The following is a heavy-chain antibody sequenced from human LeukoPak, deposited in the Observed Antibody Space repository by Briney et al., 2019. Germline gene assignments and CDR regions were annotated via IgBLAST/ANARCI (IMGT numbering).Heavy chain of an antibody. D-gene: IGHD2-2*02. CDR3: ARLACFSISCYSNYYYGMDV. V-gene: IGHV1-2*06. CDR2: INPDSGGT. Sequence: ASVKVSCKASGYTFTDYYMHWVRQAPGQGLEWMVRINPDSGGTNYAQKSQGRVTMTRDTSISTAYMELSRLRSDDTAAYYCARLACFSISCYSNYYYGMDVWGQGTTVTVSS. CDR1: GYTFTDYY. J-gene: IGHJ6*02.